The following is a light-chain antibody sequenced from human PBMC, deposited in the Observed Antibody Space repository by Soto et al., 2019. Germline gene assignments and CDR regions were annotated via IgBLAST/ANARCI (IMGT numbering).Light chain of an antibody. V-gene: IGKV3-20*01. CDR2: GAS. CDR1: RSVSSSY. CDR3: QQYGSSPPWT. J-gene: IGKJ1*01. Sequence: EIVLTQSPGTLSLSPGERATLSCRASRSVSSSYLAWYQQKPGQAPRLLIYGASSRATGIPDRFSGSGSGTDFTLTISSLEPEDFAVYYCQQYGSSPPWTFGQGTKVEIK.